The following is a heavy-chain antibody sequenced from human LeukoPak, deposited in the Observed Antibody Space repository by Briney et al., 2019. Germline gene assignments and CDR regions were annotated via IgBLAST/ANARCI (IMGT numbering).Heavy chain of an antibody. D-gene: IGHD4-17*01. V-gene: IGHV3-23*01. CDR3: AKEGASETTVTSNFFY. J-gene: IGHJ4*02. CDR1: GFTFSIYA. CDR2: ISGTSGNT. Sequence: GGSLRLSCAASGFTFSIYAMSWVRQAPGKGLEWVSSISGTSGNTYYADSVKGRFTISRDNSKNTLYLQMNSLRAEDTAVYYCAKEGASETTVTSNFFYWGQGTLVTVSS.